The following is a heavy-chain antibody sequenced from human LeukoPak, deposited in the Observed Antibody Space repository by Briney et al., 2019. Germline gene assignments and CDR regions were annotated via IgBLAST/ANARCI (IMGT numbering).Heavy chain of an antibody. D-gene: IGHD3-22*01. Sequence: SETLSLTCTVSGGSISRYYWSWIRQPPGTGLEWIGYIYYSGSTNYNPPLKSRVTISVDTSKNQFSLKLSSVTAADTAVCYCARDPDYYDSSGSSGYFDLWGRGTLVTVSS. CDR1: GGSISRYY. CDR3: ARDPDYYDSSGSSGYFDL. V-gene: IGHV4-59*01. CDR2: IYYSGST. J-gene: IGHJ2*01.